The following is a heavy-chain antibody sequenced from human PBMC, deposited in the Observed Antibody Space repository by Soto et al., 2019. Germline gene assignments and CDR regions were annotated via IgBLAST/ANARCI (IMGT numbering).Heavy chain of an antibody. V-gene: IGHV1-18*01. Sequence: ASVKVSCKASGYTFTNYGITWVRQAPGQGLEWMGWISAYNGNTHYTQRLQGRVTMTTDTSTSTAYMELRGLRSDDTAVYYCARDREDGDFWSGYRLRDHAAFDIWGQGTMVTVSS. J-gene: IGHJ3*02. CDR3: ARDREDGDFWSGYRLRDHAAFDI. D-gene: IGHD3-3*01. CDR1: GYTFTNYG. CDR2: ISAYNGNT.